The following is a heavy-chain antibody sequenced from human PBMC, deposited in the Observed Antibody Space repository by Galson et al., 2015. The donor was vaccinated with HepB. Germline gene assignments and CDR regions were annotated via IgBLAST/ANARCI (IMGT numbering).Heavy chain of an antibody. CDR2: ISSDGFTK. D-gene: IGHD3-10*01. CDR1: GFTFNDFY. CDR3: VRSAGWFDP. Sequence: SLRLSCAGPGFTFNDFYMSWIRQAPGKGPEWISYISSDGFTKYYADSVRGRFTISRDNAKNSLYLQMSSLRVEDSAVYYRVRSAGWFDPWGQGTLVTVSS. J-gene: IGHJ5*02. V-gene: IGHV3-11*01.